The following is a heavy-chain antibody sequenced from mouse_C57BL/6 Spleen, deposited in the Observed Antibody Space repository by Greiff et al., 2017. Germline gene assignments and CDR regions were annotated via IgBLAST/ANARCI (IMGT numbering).Heavy chain of an antibody. CDR3: ARGTTEFV. D-gene: IGHD1-1*01. Sequence: EVQLVESGGGLVQPGGSLSLSCAASGFTFTDYYMSWVRQPPGKALEWLGFIRNKANGYTTEYSASVKGRFTISRDNSQSILYLQMNALRAEDSATYYCARGTTEFVWGTGTTVTVSS. CDR2: IRNKANGYTT. V-gene: IGHV7-3*01. J-gene: IGHJ1*03. CDR1: GFTFTDYY.